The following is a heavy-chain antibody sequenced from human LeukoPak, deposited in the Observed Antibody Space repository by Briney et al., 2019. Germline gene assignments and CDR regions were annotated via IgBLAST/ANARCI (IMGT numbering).Heavy chain of an antibody. V-gene: IGHV4-4*07. J-gene: IGHJ4*02. CDR1: GGSISSYY. CDR3: ARVGMYSSGWYSYYFDY. CDR2: IYTSVST. Sequence: SETLSLTCTVSGGSISSYYCSWIRQPAGEGLEWIGRIYTSVSTNYNPSLKSRVTMSVDTSKNQFSLKLSSVTAADTAVYYCARVGMYSSGWYSYYFDYWGQGTLVTVSS. D-gene: IGHD6-19*01.